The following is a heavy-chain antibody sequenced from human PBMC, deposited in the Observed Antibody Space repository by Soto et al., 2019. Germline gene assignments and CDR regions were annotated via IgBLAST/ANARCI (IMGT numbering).Heavy chain of an antibody. CDR1: GFKFSTYG. CDR2: ISYDGNNK. D-gene: IGHD1-26*01. Sequence: QVQLVESGGGVVQPGRSLRLSCGASGFKFSTYGMHWVRQAPGKGLEWVAVISYDGNNKDYADSVKGRFTISRDNSKNTSDLQMNSLGAEDTAVYYCAKGLVGYVFGVQDYYFGMDVWGQGTTVAVSS. J-gene: IGHJ6*02. CDR3: AKGLVGYVFGVQDYYFGMDV. V-gene: IGHV3-30*18.